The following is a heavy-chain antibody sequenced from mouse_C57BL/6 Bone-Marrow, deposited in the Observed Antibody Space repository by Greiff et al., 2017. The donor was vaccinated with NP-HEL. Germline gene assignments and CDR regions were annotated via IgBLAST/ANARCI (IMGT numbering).Heavy chain of an antibody. CDR3: ARQGYYYGSSWFAY. CDR1: GFTFSDYY. Sequence: DVMLVESGGGLVQPGGSLKLSCAASGFTFSDYYMYWVRQTPEKRLEWVAYISNGGGSTYYPDTVKGRFIISRDNAKTTLYLQMSRLKSEDTAMYYCARQGYYYGSSWFAYWGQGTLVTVSA. CDR2: ISNGGGST. V-gene: IGHV5-12*01. D-gene: IGHD1-1*01. J-gene: IGHJ3*01.